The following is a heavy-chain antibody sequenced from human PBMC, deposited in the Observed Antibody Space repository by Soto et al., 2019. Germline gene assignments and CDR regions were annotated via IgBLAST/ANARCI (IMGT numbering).Heavy chain of an antibody. CDR3: AQARAEWGSYDY. CDR1: GFTFSSYA. Sequence: EVQMLESGGGLVQPGESLRLSCAASGFTFSSYAMSWVRQAPGKGLKWVSTISGSGGSTYYAESVKGRFTISRDNSKNTLYLQMNSLRAEDTAVYYCAQARAEWGSYDYWGQGILVTVSS. V-gene: IGHV3-23*01. J-gene: IGHJ4*02. CDR2: ISGSGGST. D-gene: IGHD2-8*01.